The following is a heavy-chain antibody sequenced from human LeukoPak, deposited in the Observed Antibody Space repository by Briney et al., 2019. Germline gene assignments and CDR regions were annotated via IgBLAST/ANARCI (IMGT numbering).Heavy chain of an antibody. CDR2: IASGSNTI. CDR3: AKHRFESGGYHSTD. J-gene: IGHJ4*02. D-gene: IGHD3-22*01. CDR1: GFTFSSYG. Sequence: NPGGSLRLSCAASGFTFSSYGMNWVRQAPGKGLEWVSSIASGSNTINYADSVKGRFTVSRDNAKNSLYLQMNSLRDEDTAVYYCAKHRFESGGYHSTDWGQGTLVTVSS. V-gene: IGHV3-21*04.